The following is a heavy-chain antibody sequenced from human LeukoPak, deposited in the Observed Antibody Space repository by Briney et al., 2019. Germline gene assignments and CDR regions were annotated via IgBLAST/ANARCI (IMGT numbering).Heavy chain of an antibody. CDR2: INPNSGGT. D-gene: IGHD3-22*01. V-gene: IGHV1-2*02. CDR1: GYTFTGYN. CDR3: ARGIGRYYYDSSGSPWDY. Sequence: ASVKVSCKASGYTFTGYNMHWVRQAPGQGLEWMGWINPNSGGTNYAQKFQGRVTMTRDTSISTAYMELSRLRSDDTAVYYCARGIGRYYYDSSGSPWDYWGQGTLVTVSS. J-gene: IGHJ4*02.